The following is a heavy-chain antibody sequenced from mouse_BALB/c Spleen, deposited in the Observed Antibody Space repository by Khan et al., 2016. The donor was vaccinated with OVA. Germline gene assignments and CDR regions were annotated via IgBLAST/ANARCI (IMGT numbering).Heavy chain of an antibody. Sequence: VQLQESGAELARPGASVKMSCKASGYTFTTYTMHWVKQRPGQGLEWIGYINPSNGYTNYTQKFKDKSTLTADTSSSTAYMQLSSLTSDYSAVYYCAREGAYYRSDGWFSFWGQGTLVTVSA. J-gene: IGHJ3*01. D-gene: IGHD2-14*01. CDR3: AREGAYYRSDGWFSF. V-gene: IGHV1-4*01. CDR1: GYTFTTYT. CDR2: INPSNGYT.